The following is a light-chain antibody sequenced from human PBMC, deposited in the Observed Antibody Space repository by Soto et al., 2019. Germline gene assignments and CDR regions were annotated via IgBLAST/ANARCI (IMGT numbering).Light chain of an antibody. Sequence: EIVLTQSPGTLSLSPGERATLSCRASQSVSSSFLAWYQQKPGQAPRLLIYGASSRATGIPDRFSGSGSGTDFTLTISGLETEDFAVYYFQQYGSSPWTFGQGTKVAIK. J-gene: IGKJ1*01. CDR2: GAS. CDR3: QQYGSSPWT. CDR1: QSVSSSF. V-gene: IGKV3-20*01.